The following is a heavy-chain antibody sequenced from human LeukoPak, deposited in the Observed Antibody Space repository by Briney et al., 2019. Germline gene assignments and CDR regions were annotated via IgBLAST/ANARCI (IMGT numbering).Heavy chain of an antibody. D-gene: IGHD3-16*01. Sequence: GSLRLSCAASGFTFDIYDMSWIRQPPGKGLEWIGSIYYSGSTYYNPSLKSRVTISVDTSKNQFSLKLSSVTAADTAVYYCARRSYGRAFDIWGQGTMVTVSS. CDR1: GFTFDIYD. CDR2: IYYSGST. J-gene: IGHJ3*02. V-gene: IGHV4-39*01. CDR3: ARRSYGRAFDI.